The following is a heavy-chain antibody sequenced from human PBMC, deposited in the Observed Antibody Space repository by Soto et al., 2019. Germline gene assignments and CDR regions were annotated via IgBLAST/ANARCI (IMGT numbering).Heavy chain of an antibody. CDR2: IIPILGIA. J-gene: IGHJ4*02. CDR1: GGTFSSYT. V-gene: IGHV1-69*04. CDR3: ARESADGVPAAWDY. Sequence: GASVKVSCKASGGTFSSYTIIWVRQAPGQGLEWMGRIIPILGIANYAQKFQGRVTITADKSTSTAYMELSSLRSEDTAVYYCARESADGVPAAWDYWGQGTLVTVSS. D-gene: IGHD2-2*01.